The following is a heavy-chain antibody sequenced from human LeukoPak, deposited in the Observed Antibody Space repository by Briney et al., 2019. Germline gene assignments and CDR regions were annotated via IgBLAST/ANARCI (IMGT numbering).Heavy chain of an antibody. D-gene: IGHD1-1*01. Sequence: AGGSLRLSCAVSGLTFGSNYMTWVRQAPGKGLEWVSVIYSAGDTYYTDSVKGRFTISRDNSQNTVYLQMNSLRAEDTAVYYCARDLNAQSRAFDIWGRGTMVTVSS. V-gene: IGHV3-53*01. CDR2: IYSAGDT. CDR1: GLTFGSNY. J-gene: IGHJ3*02. CDR3: ARDLNAQSRAFDI.